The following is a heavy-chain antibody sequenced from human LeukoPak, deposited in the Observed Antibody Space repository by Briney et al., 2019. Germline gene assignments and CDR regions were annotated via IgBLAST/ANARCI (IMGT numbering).Heavy chain of an antibody. Sequence: KTGGSLRLSCAASGFTFSSCGMNWVRQAPGKGLEWVSFISSSSSYIYYADSVKGRFTISRDNAKNSLYLQMNSLRAEDTAVYYCARSIWTITMVRGANTRGVDYWGQGTLVTVSS. CDR3: ARSIWTITMVRGANTRGVDY. V-gene: IGHV3-21*01. CDR2: ISSSSSYI. J-gene: IGHJ4*02. D-gene: IGHD3-10*01. CDR1: GFTFSSCG.